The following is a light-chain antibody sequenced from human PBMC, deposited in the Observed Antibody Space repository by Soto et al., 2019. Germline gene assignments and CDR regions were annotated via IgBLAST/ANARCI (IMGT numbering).Light chain of an antibody. V-gene: IGKV3-20*01. CDR3: QQYGDLPWT. Sequence: ALAQSPGTLSSFPGERATLSCRASQAVSSNYFAWYQQTPGQAPRLLISGASGRATGVPDRCSGSGSGTEFTLTSDRLESEDFAVYFCQQYGDLPWTFGQGTKVDIK. CDR2: GAS. J-gene: IGKJ1*01. CDR1: QAVSSNY.